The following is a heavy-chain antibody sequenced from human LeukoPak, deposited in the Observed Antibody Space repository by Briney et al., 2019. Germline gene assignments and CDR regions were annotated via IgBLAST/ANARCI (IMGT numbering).Heavy chain of an antibody. J-gene: IGHJ6*03. CDR3: ARQGAGGYQYYCYMDV. Sequence: SETLSLTCTVSGGSISSSSYYWGWIRQPPGKGLEWIGSIYYSGSTYYNPSLKSRVTITVDTSKNQFSLKLSSVTAADTAVYYCARQGAGGYQYYCYMDVWGKGTTVTVSS. D-gene: IGHD2-8*02. V-gene: IGHV4-39*01. CDR2: IYYSGST. CDR1: GGSISSSSYY.